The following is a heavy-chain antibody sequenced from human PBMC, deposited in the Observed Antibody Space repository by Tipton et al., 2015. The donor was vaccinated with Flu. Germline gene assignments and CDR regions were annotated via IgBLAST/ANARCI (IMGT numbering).Heavy chain of an antibody. CDR3: ARGGTRTSVSR. J-gene: IGHJ4*02. CDR1: GGSISTYY. CDR2: IYYTGST. V-gene: IGHV4-59*01. D-gene: IGHD4-17*01. Sequence: TLSLTCTVSGGSISTYYWNWIRQPPGKGLEWIGYIYYTGSTNYNPSLKSRVTISLDTSKNQFSLKLSPVTAADTAVYYCARGGTRTSVSRWGQGALVTVSS.